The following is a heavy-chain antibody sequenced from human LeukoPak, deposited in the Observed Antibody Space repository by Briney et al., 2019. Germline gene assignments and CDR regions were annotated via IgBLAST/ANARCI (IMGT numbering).Heavy chain of an antibody. J-gene: IGHJ3*02. D-gene: IGHD5-18*01. Sequence: GGSLRLSCAASGFTFSSYAMSWVRQAPGKGLEWVSAISGSGGSTYYADSVKGRFTISRDNSKNTLYLQMNSLRAEDTAVYYCAKDSQGFSYGYFAFDIWGQGKMVTVSS. CDR2: ISGSGGST. V-gene: IGHV3-23*01. CDR1: GFTFSSYA. CDR3: AKDSQGFSYGYFAFDI.